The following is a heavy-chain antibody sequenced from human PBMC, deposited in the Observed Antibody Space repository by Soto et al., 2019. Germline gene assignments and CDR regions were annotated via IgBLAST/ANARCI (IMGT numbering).Heavy chain of an antibody. CDR2: MYDRVTT. V-gene: IGHV4-59*01. CDR1: GASISSNH. Sequence: QVQLQESGPRLVKPSETLSLTCSVSGASISSNHWCWIRQSPGKGLEYVGCMYDRVTTRYDPLFAGRVTISIDSSYNQFSLSLSSATAADTAVYYCATDEMGGAGRGRWGPGTLVTVSP. CDR3: ATDEMGGAGRGR. J-gene: IGHJ4*02. D-gene: IGHD1-26*01.